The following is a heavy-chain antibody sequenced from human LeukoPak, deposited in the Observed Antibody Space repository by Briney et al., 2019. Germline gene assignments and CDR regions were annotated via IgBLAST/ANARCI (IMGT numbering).Heavy chain of an antibody. J-gene: IGHJ4*02. Sequence: GGSLRLSRAASGFTFSSYEMNWVRQAPGPGLEWVSYISSSGSTIYYADSVKGRFTISRDNSKNTLYLQMNSLRAEDTAVYYCAKENDGDSYFDYWGQGTLVTVSS. CDR1: GFTFSSYE. CDR2: ISSSGSTI. D-gene: IGHD4-17*01. V-gene: IGHV3-48*03. CDR3: AKENDGDSYFDY.